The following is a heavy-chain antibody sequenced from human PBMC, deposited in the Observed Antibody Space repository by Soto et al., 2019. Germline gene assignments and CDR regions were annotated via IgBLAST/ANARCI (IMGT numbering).Heavy chain of an antibody. CDR1: CGSIVTSAYY. Sequence: ASETLSLTCAVSCGSIVTSAYYWGWIRQAPGKGLEWIGSINHSGNTYLSPSLKDRVTMSVDTSKNSFSLKLRSATAADTGLYYCSRRAPEGFDPWGQGTLVTVSS. CDR3: SRRAPEGFDP. V-gene: IGHV4-39*01. J-gene: IGHJ5*02. CDR2: INHSGNT.